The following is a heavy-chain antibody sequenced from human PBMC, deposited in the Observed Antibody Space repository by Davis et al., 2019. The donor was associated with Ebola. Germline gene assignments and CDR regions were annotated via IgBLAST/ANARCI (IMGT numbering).Heavy chain of an antibody. V-gene: IGHV3-48*03. D-gene: IGHD3-10*01. J-gene: IGHJ6*03. CDR3: ARDYGRGWSSFYYYMDV. CDR2: ISSSGSSI. CDR1: GLTLSENQ. Sequence: GESLKISCAGSGLTLSENQMHWVRQAPGKGLECISYISSSGSSIYYADSVKGRFTISRDNAKNSLYLEMSSLRAEDTAVYYCARDYGRGWSSFYYYMDVWGKGTTVTVSS.